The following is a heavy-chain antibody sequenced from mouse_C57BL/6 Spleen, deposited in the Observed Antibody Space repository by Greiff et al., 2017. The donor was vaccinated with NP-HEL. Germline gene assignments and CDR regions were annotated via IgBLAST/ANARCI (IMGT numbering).Heavy chain of an antibody. D-gene: IGHD2-12*01. CDR3: ATPDYSLFYFDY. Sequence: VRLQQPGAELVKPGASVKLSCKASGYTFTSYWMHWVKQRPGQGLEWIGMIHPNSGSTNYNEKFKSKATLTVDKSSSTAYMQLSSLTSEDSAVYYCATPDYSLFYFDYWGQGTTLTVSS. CDR1: GYTFTSYW. CDR2: IHPNSGST. J-gene: IGHJ2*01. V-gene: IGHV1-64*01.